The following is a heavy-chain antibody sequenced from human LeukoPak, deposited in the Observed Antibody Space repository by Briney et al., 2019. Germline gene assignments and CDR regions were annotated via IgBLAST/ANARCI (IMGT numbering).Heavy chain of an antibody. D-gene: IGHD2-15*01. V-gene: IGHV4-61*01. CDR1: GGSVSSGSYY. CDR3: ARDQACSGGSCYDY. CDR2: IYYSGST. Sequence: SETLSLTCTVSGGSVSSGSYYWSRIRQPPGKGLEWIGYIYYSGSTNYNPSLKSRVTISVDTSKNQFSLKLSSVTAADTAVYYCARDQACSGGSCYDYWGQGTLVTVSS. J-gene: IGHJ4*02.